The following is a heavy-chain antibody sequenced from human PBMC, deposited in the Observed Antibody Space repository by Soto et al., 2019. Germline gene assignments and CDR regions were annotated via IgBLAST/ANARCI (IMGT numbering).Heavy chain of an antibody. V-gene: IGHV4-31*03. D-gene: IGHD3-10*01. CDR3: ARASDPKTASGGLYYHGVDD. J-gene: IGHJ6*02. Sequence: SETLSLTCTVSDGSLTSGRYYWTWIRQHPGKGLEWIGYISYSGSTCYNPSLTSRLAISADKSKNQFSLMLSSVTAADSAIYYCARASDPKTASGGLYYHGVDDWGQGTTVTVSS. CDR2: ISYSGST. CDR1: DGSLTSGRYY.